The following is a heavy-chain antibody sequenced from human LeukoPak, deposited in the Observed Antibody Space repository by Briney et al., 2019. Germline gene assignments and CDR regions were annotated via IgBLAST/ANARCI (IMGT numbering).Heavy chain of an antibody. CDR3: AKLWTGSYPRYFDY. D-gene: IGHD3-10*01. CDR1: GFTFSSYP. CDR2: ITGSGATT. V-gene: IGHV3-23*01. Sequence: GGSLRLSCAASGFTFSSYPMSWVRQAPGKELEWVSAITGSGATTFYADSVKGRFTISRDNSKNTLYLQMNSLRAEDTAIYYCAKLWTGSYPRYFDYWGQGTLVTVSS. J-gene: IGHJ4*02.